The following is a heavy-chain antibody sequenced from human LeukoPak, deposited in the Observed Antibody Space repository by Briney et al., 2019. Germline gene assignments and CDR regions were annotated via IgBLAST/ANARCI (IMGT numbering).Heavy chain of an antibody. V-gene: IGHV1-69*13. CDR2: IIPIFGTA. Sequence: SVKVSCKASGGTFSSYAISWVRQAPGQGLEWMGGIIPIFGTANYAQKFQGRVTITADESTSTAYMELSSLRSEDTAVYYCARDMRGYSYGHQRYYGMDVWGQGTTVTVSS. J-gene: IGHJ6*02. CDR3: ARDMRGYSYGHQRYYGMDV. D-gene: IGHD5-18*01. CDR1: GGTFSSYA.